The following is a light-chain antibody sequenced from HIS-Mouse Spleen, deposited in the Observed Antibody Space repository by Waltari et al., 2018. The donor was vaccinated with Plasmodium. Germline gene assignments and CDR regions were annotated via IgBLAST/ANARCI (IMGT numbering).Light chain of an antibody. J-gene: IGLJ2*01. CDR1: NHGRKS. V-gene: IGLV3-21*02. Sequence: SYVLTQPPPVSVAPGQTARLTWGGNNHGRKSGHGDQQKPGQAPVLVVYDDSDRPSGIPERFSGSNSGNTATLTISRVEAGDEADYYCQVWDSSSDHPVFGGGTKLTVL. CDR2: DDS. CDR3: QVWDSSSDHPV.